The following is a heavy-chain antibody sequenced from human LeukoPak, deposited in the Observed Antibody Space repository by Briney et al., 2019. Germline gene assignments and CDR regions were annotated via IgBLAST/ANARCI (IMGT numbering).Heavy chain of an antibody. Sequence: GESLKISCKASGYSFTTYWIAWVRQMPGKGLEWMGSVYPGDSDTRYSPSFQGHVTISADKATTTAYLHWSSLEASDTAMYYCPRAPYRGGPGMDLWGQGTTVTVSS. V-gene: IGHV5-51*01. D-gene: IGHD5-18*01. J-gene: IGHJ6*02. CDR1: GYSFTTYW. CDR3: PRAPYRGGPGMDL. CDR2: VYPGDSDT.